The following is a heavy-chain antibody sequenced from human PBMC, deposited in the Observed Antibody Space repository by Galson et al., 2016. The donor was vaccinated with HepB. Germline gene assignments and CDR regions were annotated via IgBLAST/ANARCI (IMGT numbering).Heavy chain of an antibody. CDR2: ISGSGDNT. V-gene: IGHV3-23*01. Sequence: SLRLSCATSGFAFNYFAMNWVRRAPGKGLDWVSGISGSGDNTYYADSVKGRFTVSRDNSKNTVYLQMNRLRAEDTAVYYCARELSDTAMIAFNFAYLGQGALVTVPS. J-gene: IGHJ4*02. D-gene: IGHD5-18*01. CDR3: ARELSDTAMIAFNFAY. CDR1: GFAFNYFA.